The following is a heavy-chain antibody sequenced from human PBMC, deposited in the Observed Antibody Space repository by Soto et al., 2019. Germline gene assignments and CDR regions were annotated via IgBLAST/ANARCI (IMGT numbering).Heavy chain of an antibody. CDR1: GFTFSSYS. Sequence: GGSLRLSCAASGFTFSSYSMNWVRQAPGKGLEWVSSISSGSSYIYYADSVKGRFTISRDNAKISLYLQMNSLRAEDTAVYYCARDSLDDYGDYVRYFQHWGQGTLVTVSS. V-gene: IGHV3-21*01. J-gene: IGHJ1*01. CDR2: ISSGSSYI. CDR3: ARDSLDDYGDYVRYFQH. D-gene: IGHD4-17*01.